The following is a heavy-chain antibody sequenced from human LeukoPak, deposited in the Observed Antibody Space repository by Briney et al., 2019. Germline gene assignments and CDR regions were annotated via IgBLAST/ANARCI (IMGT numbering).Heavy chain of an antibody. Sequence: SETLSLTCSVSGGSISSSSYYWGWIRQTPGKGLEWIGSIYYSGSTYYNPSLKGRVTISVDTSKNQFSLNVNSVTAADTAVYYCAGHWRYYDILIGHSTRYFDYWGQGTLVTVSS. CDR3: AGHWRYYDILIGHSTRYFDY. CDR2: IYYSGST. J-gene: IGHJ4*02. CDR1: GGSISSSSYY. V-gene: IGHV4-39*01. D-gene: IGHD3-9*01.